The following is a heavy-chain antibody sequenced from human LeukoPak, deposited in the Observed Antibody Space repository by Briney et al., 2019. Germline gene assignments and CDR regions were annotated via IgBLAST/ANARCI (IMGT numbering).Heavy chain of an antibody. CDR3: ARDTMVRRVIISYLLDY. D-gene: IGHD3-10*01. Sequence: GGSLRLSCAASGFTFSSYAMSWVRQAPGKGLEWVSAISGSGGSTYYADSVKGRFTISRDNSKNTLYLQMNSLRAEDTAVYYCARDTMVRRVIISYLLDYWGQGTLDTVSS. V-gene: IGHV3-23*01. CDR1: GFTFSSYA. J-gene: IGHJ4*02. CDR2: ISGSGGST.